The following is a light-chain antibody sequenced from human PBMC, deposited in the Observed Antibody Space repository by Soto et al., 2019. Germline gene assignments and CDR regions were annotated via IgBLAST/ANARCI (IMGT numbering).Light chain of an antibody. J-gene: IGKJ2*01. CDR2: GAS. Sequence: EIVMTQSPATLSVSPGERATLSCRASQSLGSNLAWYQRKPGQAPRLLIYGASTRATGIPARFSGSGSGTEFTLTISSLQSEDFAVYYCQQYNNWPPMYTFGQGTKLEIK. CDR1: QSLGSN. V-gene: IGKV3-15*01. CDR3: QQYNNWPPMYT.